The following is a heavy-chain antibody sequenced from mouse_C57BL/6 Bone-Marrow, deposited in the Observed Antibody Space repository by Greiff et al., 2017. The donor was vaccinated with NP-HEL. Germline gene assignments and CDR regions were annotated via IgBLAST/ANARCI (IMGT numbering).Heavy chain of an antibody. CDR1: GYAFSSYW. V-gene: IGHV1-80*01. D-gene: IGHD1-1*01. Sequence: QVQLQQSGAELVKPGASVKISCKASGYAFSSYWMNWVKQRPGKGLEWIGQIYPGDGDTNYNGKFKGKATLTADKSSSTAYMQLSSLTSEDSAVYFCARGGYYYGSRYWYFDVWGTGTTVTVSS. CDR2: IYPGDGDT. J-gene: IGHJ1*03. CDR3: ARGGYYYGSRYWYFDV.